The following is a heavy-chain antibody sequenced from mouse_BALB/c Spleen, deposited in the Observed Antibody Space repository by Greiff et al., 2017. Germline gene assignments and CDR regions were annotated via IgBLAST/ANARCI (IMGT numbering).Heavy chain of an antibody. CDR3: ARDLYDYDVGAMDY. D-gene: IGHD2-4*01. Sequence: EVHLVESGGGLVKPGGSLKLSCAASGFTFSDYYMYWVRQTPEKRLEWVATISDGGSYTYYPDSVKGRFTISRDNAKNNLYLQMSSLKSEDTAMYYCARDLYDYDVGAMDYWGQGTSVTVSS. CDR2: ISDGGSYT. J-gene: IGHJ4*01. V-gene: IGHV5-4*02. CDR1: GFTFSDYY.